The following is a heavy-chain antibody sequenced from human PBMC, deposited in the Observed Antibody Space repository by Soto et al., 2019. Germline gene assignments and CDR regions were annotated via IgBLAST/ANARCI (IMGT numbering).Heavy chain of an antibody. V-gene: IGHV3-23*01. D-gene: IGHD6-6*01. CDR1: GFTFSNFA. J-gene: IGHJ4*02. CDR2: ISGGGGTT. CDR3: AKAMSTPSRPRNYFDY. Sequence: EVQLLESGGDLVQPGGSLRLSCAASGFTFSNFAMSWVRLAPGKGLEWVSVISGGGGTTYYADSVKGRFTISRDNSKNTLYLQMDSLRAEDTALYYCAKAMSTPSRPRNYFDYWGQGTLVTVSS.